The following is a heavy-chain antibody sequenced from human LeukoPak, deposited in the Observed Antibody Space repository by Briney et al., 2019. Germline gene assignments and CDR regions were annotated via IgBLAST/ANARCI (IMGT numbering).Heavy chain of an antibody. CDR3: ARDFHYHDSSGYYYYFDY. D-gene: IGHD3-22*01. V-gene: IGHV3-7*01. CDR1: GFTFNNYW. Sequence: GGSLRLSCAASGFTFNNYWMSWVRQAPGKGLEWVANINQDGSEKHYVDSVKGRFTISRDNAKNSLYLQLNSLRAEDTAVYYCARDFHYHDSSGYYYYFDYWGQGTLVTVSS. CDR2: INQDGSEK. J-gene: IGHJ4*02.